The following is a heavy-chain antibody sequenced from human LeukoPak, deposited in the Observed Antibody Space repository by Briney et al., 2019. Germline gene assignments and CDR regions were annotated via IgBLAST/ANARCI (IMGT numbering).Heavy chain of an antibody. Sequence: SETLSLTRAVYGGSFSGYYWSWIRQPPGKGLEWIGYIYYSGSTNYNPSLKSRVTISVDTSKNQFSLKLTSVSAADTAVYYCARGMTTVVSPDYWGQGTLVTVSS. V-gene: IGHV4-59*01. D-gene: IGHD4-23*01. CDR3: ARGMTTVVSPDY. CDR1: GGSFSGYY. CDR2: IYYSGST. J-gene: IGHJ4*02.